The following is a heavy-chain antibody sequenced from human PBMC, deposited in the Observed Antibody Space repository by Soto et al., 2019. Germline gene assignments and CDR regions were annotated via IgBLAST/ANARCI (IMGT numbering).Heavy chain of an antibody. CDR1: GFSLSTSGVG. Sequence: QITLKESGPTLVNPTQTLTLTCTFSGFSLSTSGVGVGWIRQPPGKALEWLALIYWDDDKRYSPSLKSRLTITKDTSKNQVVLTMTNMDPVDTATYYCARILYDILTGYSSSFDYWGQGTLVTVSS. J-gene: IGHJ4*02. V-gene: IGHV2-5*02. CDR3: ARILYDILTGYSSSFDY. D-gene: IGHD3-9*01. CDR2: IYWDDDK.